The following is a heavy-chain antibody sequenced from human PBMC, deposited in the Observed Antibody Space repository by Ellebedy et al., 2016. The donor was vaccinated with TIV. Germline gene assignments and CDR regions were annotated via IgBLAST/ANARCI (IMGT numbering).Heavy chain of an antibody. J-gene: IGHJ2*01. CDR1: GFIFSRYW. D-gene: IGHD4-23*01. V-gene: IGHV3-74*01. CDR3: ATDGGSDWYFDL. Sequence: GESLKISCAASGFIFSRYWMHWVRQVPGKGLVWVSRINDDGSKTRYADSVKGRITISRDNAKNTLYLQMKNLRVEDTAVYYCATDGGSDWYFDLWGRGTLVTVSS. CDR2: INDDGSKT.